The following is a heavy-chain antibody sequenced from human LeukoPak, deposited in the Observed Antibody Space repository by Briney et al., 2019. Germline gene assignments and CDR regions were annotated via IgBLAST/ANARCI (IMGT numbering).Heavy chain of an antibody. J-gene: IGHJ3*02. V-gene: IGHV4-39*01. Sequence: SETLSLTCTVSGGSISSSSYYWGWIRQPPGKGLEWIGGIYYSGSTYYNPSLKSRVTISVDTSKNQFSLKLSSVTAADTAVYYCARGLAEEVYDSSGYDAFDIWGQGTMVTVSS. CDR1: GGSISSSSYY. D-gene: IGHD3-22*01. CDR2: IYYSGST. CDR3: ARGLAEEVYDSSGYDAFDI.